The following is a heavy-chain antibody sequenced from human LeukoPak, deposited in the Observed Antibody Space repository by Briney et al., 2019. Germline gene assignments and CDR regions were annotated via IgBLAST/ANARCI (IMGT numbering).Heavy chain of an antibody. CDR3: ARHSSYGLYYFDY. CDR2: IYPADSDT. Sequence: GESLKIPCKGSGYRFFSYWIAWVRQMPGKGLEWMGIIYPADSDTRYSPSFQGQVTISADKSISTAYLQWSSLKASDTAMYYCARHSSYGLYYFDYWGQGTLATVSS. D-gene: IGHD5-18*01. CDR1: GYRFFSYW. J-gene: IGHJ4*02. V-gene: IGHV5-51*01.